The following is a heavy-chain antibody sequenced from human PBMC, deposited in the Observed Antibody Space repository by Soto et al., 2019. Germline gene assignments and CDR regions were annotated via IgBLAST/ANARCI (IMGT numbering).Heavy chain of an antibody. CDR3: ARRYCASDNCPLFYYFVDL. J-gene: IGHJ6*04. V-gene: IGHV1-69*01. CDR1: GGTFNKFA. Sequence: VQLVPSGAEVKKPGCSVKVSCKDSGGTFNKFAFSWGRQAPGQGFEWMGGIIPVFRSDNYAQRFRGRITSAADEYSSTVYLYLIDLRCDDSAVYYCARRYCASDNCPLFYYFVDLRGIGATGTVAS. CDR2: IIPVFRSD. D-gene: IGHD2-21*02.